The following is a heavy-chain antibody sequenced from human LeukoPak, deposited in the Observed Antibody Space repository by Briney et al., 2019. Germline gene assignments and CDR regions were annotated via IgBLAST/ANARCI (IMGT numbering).Heavy chain of an antibody. CDR2: INTNTRNP. J-gene: IGHJ4*02. D-gene: IGHD6-19*01. CDR3: ARGSHGWSFGY. V-gene: IGHV7-4-1*02. CDR1: GYTFTTYA. Sequence: GASVKVSCKASGYTFTTYAIHWVRQAPGQGLEWMGWINTNTRNPAYAQGFTGRFVFSLDTSVSTAYLQISSLKAEDTAVYYCARGSHGWSFGYWGQGTLVTVSS.